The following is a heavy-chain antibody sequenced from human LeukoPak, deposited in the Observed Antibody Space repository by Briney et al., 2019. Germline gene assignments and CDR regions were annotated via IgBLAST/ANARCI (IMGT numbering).Heavy chain of an antibody. V-gene: IGHV4-61*01. CDR1: GGSVSSGSYY. D-gene: IGHD3-3*01. CDR3: ARGEGVFGVVTPFDY. Sequence: SETLSLTCTVPGGSVSSGSYYWSWIRQPPGKGLEWIGYIYYSGSTNYNPSLKSRVTISVDSSKNQFSLKLSSVTAADTAVYYCARGEGVFGVVTPFDYWGQGTLVTVSS. CDR2: IYYSGST. J-gene: IGHJ4*02.